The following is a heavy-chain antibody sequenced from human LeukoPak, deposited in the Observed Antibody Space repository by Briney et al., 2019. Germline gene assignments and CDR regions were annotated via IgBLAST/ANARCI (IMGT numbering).Heavy chain of an antibody. CDR3: ARDGAPVGATYFDY. Sequence: SETLSLTCTVSGGSISSSSYYWGWIRQPPGKGLEWIGYIYYSGSTNYNPSLKSRVTISVDTSKNQFSLKLSSVTAADTAVYYCARDGAPVGATYFDYWGQGTLVTVSS. J-gene: IGHJ4*02. CDR1: GGSISSSSYY. V-gene: IGHV4-61*01. CDR2: IYYSGST. D-gene: IGHD1-26*01.